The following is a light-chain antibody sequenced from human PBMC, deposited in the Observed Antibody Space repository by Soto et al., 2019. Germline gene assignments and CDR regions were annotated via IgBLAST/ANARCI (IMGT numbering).Light chain of an antibody. J-gene: IGLJ3*02. Sequence: QSVLTQPASVSGSPGKSITISCTGASNDIGRYNYVSWFQQHPDKAPKLIIYEVSNRPAGVSHRFSGSKSGNTASLSISGLQAEDEADYYCTSYTSSSRWVFGGGTKLTVL. CDR3: TSYTSSSRWV. CDR2: EVS. V-gene: IGLV2-14*01. CDR1: SNDIGRYNY.